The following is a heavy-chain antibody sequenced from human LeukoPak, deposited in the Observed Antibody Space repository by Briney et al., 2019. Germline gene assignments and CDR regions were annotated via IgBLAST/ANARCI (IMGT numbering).Heavy chain of an antibody. CDR2: VYSSGST. V-gene: IGHV4-4*09. CDR1: GGSLSCGY. D-gene: IGHD4-11*01. CDR3: AKSYFDYSTYYSYYFNR. J-gene: IGHJ4*02. Sequence: SETLFLTCTVSGGSLSCGYCSSVPQPPGRGLEWIRYVYSSGSTNYNPSLKSRFTISVDTSKSQFALKLSSVTAADTAVYYCAKSYFDYSTYYSYYFNRWGQGALVTVSS.